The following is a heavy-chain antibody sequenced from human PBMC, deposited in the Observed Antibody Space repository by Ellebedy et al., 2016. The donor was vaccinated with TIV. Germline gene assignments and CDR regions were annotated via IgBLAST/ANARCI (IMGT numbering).Heavy chain of an antibody. CDR2: VFYSWST. J-gene: IGHJ4*02. CDR1: GGSISSGDYY. D-gene: IGHD4/OR15-4a*01. V-gene: IGHV4-31*01. Sequence: MPSETLSLTCTVSGGSISSGDYYWTWIRQHPGKGLEWIGYVFYSWSTYYNPSLESLVSISADTSQNQFSLKLSSVTAADTAVYYCARGDRRASMVIFDNWGQGTLVTVSS. CDR3: ARGDRRASMVIFDN.